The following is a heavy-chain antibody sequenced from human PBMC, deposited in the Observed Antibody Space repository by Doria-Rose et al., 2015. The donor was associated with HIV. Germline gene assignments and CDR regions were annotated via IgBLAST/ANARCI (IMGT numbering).Heavy chain of an antibody. D-gene: IGHD2-2*01. J-gene: IGHJ4*02. Sequence: QVQLVQSGTEVKKPGASVRVSCKATGYTFTRYAMHWVRQAPGQRPEWMGWINVDNGYTEYSQNFQGRLTITRDTSASTAYMELSSLTSDDTAVYYCAKDRVRVVQAATTLDFWGQGTLVTVSS. V-gene: IGHV1-3*01. CDR2: INVDNGYT. CDR1: GYTFTRYA. CDR3: AKDRVRVVQAATTLDF.